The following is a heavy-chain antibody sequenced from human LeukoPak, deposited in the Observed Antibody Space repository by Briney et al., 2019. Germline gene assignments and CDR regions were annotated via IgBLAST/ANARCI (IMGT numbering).Heavy chain of an antibody. D-gene: IGHD6-6*01. CDR2: INPNSGST. CDR1: GYTFTGYY. J-gene: IGHJ4*02. V-gene: IGHV1-2*02. CDR3: ARRVAARPGSLGY. Sequence: ASVKVSCKASGYTFTGYYMHWVRQAPGQGLEWMGWINPNSGSTNYAQKFQGRVTMTRDTSISTAYMELSRLRSDDTAVYYCARRVAARPGSLGYWGQGTLVTVSS.